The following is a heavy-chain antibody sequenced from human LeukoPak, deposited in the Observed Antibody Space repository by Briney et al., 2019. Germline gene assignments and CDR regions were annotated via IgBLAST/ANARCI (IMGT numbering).Heavy chain of an antibody. D-gene: IGHD2-2*01. CDR2: IYYSGST. J-gene: IGHJ5*02. V-gene: IGHV4-61*08. Sequence: SETLSLTCTVSGGSISSGGYYWSWIRQHPGKGLEWIGYIYYSGSTYYNPSLKSRVTISVDTSKNQFSLKLSSVTAADTAVYYCARGRIPYQLLQIDPWGQGTLVTVSS. CDR1: GGSISSGGYY. CDR3: ARGRIPYQLLQIDP.